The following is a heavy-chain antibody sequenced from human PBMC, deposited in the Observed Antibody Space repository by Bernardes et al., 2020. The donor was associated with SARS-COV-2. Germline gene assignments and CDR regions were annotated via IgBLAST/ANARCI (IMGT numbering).Heavy chain of an antibody. CDR2: IVVGSANT. CDR1: GFTFTNTA. CDR3: AADLDYCSGGNCYGFDY. Sequence: SVKVSCKASGFTFTNTAVQWVRQARGRRLEWIGWIVVGSANTDYAQKFQGRVTITRDMSTSTAYMELSSLTSEDTAMYYCAADLDYCSGGNCYGFDYWGHRTLVTVSS. V-gene: IGHV1-58*01. D-gene: IGHD2-15*01. J-gene: IGHJ4*01.